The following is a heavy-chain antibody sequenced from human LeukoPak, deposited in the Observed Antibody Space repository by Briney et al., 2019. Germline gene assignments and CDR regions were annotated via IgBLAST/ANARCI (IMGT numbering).Heavy chain of an antibody. CDR1: GYTFTGYY. Sequence: ASVKVSCKASGYTFTGYYMHWVRQAPGQGLEWMGWINPNSGGTNYAQKFQGRVTMTRDTSISTAYMELSRLRSDDTAVYYCARDGTYYYGSESYLSQNWFDPWGQGTLATVSS. J-gene: IGHJ5*02. CDR2: INPNSGGT. V-gene: IGHV1-2*02. CDR3: ARDGTYYYGSESYLSQNWFDP. D-gene: IGHD3-10*01.